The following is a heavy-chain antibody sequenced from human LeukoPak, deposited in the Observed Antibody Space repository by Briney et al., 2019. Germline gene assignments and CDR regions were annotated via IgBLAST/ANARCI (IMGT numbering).Heavy chain of an antibody. CDR3: AKLKDGSGSYGAFDI. CDR1: GFTFSSYA. Sequence: GGSLRLSCAASGFTFSSYAMSWVRQAPGKGLEGVSAISGSGGSTYYAHSVKGRFTISRENSKTTLYLQMNSLRAEDTAVYYCAKLKDGSGSYGAFDIWGQGTKVTVSS. J-gene: IGHJ3*02. V-gene: IGHV3-23*01. D-gene: IGHD3-10*01. CDR2: ISGSGGST.